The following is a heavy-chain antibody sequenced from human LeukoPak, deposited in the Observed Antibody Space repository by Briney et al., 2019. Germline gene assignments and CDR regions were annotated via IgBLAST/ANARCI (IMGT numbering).Heavy chain of an antibody. CDR1: GYSFTSYW. Sequence: GESLKISCKGSGYSFTSYWIGWVRQMPGKGLEWMGVIYPGDSDTRYSPSFQGQVTISADKSINTAYLQWSSLKASDTAMYYCASPERPYDDDAFDIWGQGTMVTVSS. CDR2: IYPGDSDT. CDR3: ASPERPYDDDAFDI. V-gene: IGHV5-51*01. J-gene: IGHJ3*02. D-gene: IGHD3-22*01.